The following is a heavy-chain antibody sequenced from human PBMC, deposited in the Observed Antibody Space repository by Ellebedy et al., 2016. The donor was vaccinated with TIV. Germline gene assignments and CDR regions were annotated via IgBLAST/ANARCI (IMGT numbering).Heavy chain of an antibody. D-gene: IGHD4-17*01. CDR2: ISDSFST. J-gene: IGHJ4*02. CDR3: AKDRDDAGDFVFDS. V-gene: IGHV3-23*01. Sequence: GESLKISXAASGFTFNSFAMSCVRQAPGRGLERVSGISDSFSTYYADSVRGRFTISRDNSKNTLHLQMNSLRAEDTAVYYCAKDRDDAGDFVFDSWGQGTLVTVSS. CDR1: GFTFNSFA.